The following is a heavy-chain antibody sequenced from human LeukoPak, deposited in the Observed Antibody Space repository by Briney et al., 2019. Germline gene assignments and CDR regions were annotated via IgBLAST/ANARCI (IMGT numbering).Heavy chain of an antibody. CDR1: GYTFTSDE. Sequence: ASVKVSCKASGYTFTSDEINWVRQATGHGLEWMGWMNPNSGNTGSAQKFQGRLTMTRNTSISTAYLELGSLRSEDTAVYFCARAVGSTNHLALWGRGTLVTVSS. CDR3: ARAVGSTNHLAL. CDR2: MNPNSGNT. D-gene: IGHD2-8*01. V-gene: IGHV1-8*01. J-gene: IGHJ4*02.